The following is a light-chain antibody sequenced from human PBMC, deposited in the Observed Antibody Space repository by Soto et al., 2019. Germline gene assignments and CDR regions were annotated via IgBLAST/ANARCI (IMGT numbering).Light chain of an antibody. CDR3: SAYTVSRTYV. J-gene: IGLJ1*01. V-gene: IGLV2-14*03. CDR2: NVY. Sequence: QSALTQPASVSGSPGQSITISCTGTSSDVGAHNFVSWHQQHPGKAPKLMIYNVYDRPSGISYRFSGSKSGNTASLTISGLQGEDEADYYCSAYTVSRTYVFGTGTKVTVL. CDR1: SSDVGAHNF.